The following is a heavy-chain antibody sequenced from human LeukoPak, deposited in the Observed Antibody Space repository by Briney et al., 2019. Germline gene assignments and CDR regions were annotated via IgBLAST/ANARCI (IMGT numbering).Heavy chain of an antibody. CDR2: IYYSGST. CDR1: GGSISSGDYY. D-gene: IGHD3-22*01. V-gene: IGHV4-30-4*01. CDR3: AGTYYYDSSGYQLHDY. Sequence: SETLSLTCTVSGGSISSGDYYWSWIRQPPVKGLEWIGYIYYSGSTYYNPSLKSRVTISVDTSKNQFSLKLSSVTAADTAVYYCAGTYYYDSSGYQLHDYWGQGTLVTVSS. J-gene: IGHJ4*02.